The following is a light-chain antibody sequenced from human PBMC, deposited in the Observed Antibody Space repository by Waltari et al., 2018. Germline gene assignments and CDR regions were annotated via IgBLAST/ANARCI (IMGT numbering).Light chain of an antibody. CDR3: QKSDDIPRT. Sequence: DIQMTQSPSSLSASVGDRVTITCRASQSIETYLNWYQQKPGKAPKVLIYGASTLQSGVPSRFSGSGSGTDFTLTINSLQPEDFATYYCQKSDDIPRTFGQGTKVEI. J-gene: IGKJ1*01. CDR1: QSIETY. V-gene: IGKV1-39*01. CDR2: GAS.